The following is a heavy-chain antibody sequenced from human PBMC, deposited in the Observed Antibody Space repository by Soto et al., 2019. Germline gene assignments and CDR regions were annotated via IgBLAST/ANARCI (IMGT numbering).Heavy chain of an antibody. CDR2: MYHSGST. CDR1: GGSISSGGYS. V-gene: IGHV4-30-2*01. Sequence: PSETLSLTCAVSGGSISSGGYSWSWTRQPPGKGLEWIGYMYHSGSTYYNPSLKSRVTISIDRSKNQFSLKLSSVTAADTAVYYCARVRFEQQMSHFDYWGQGILVTVS. CDR3: ARVRFEQQMSHFDY. D-gene: IGHD6-13*01. J-gene: IGHJ4*02.